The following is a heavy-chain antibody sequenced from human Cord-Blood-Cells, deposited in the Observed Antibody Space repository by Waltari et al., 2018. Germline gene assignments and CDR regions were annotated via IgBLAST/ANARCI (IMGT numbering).Heavy chain of an antibody. CDR3: ARGFYIAAAGTYDFDY. D-gene: IGHD6-13*01. J-gene: IGHJ4*02. CDR2: INHDGST. V-gene: IGHV4-34*01. Sequence: QVQLQQWGAGLLKPSETLSLTCAVYGGSFSGYYWSWIRQPPGKGLEWIGEINHDGSTSYNPSLKSRVTISVDTSKNQFSLKLSSVTAADTAVYYCARGFYIAAAGTYDFDYWGQGTLVTVSS. CDR1: GGSFSGYY.